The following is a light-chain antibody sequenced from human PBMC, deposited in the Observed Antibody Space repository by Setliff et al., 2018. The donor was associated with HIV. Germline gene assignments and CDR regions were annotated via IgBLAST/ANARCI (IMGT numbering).Light chain of an antibody. Sequence: QSALTQPASVSGSPGQSITISCTGSSSDVGGYNYVSWYQQHPGKAPKLMIYGVSQRPSGVSDRFSGSKSGITASLTISGLQPEDESDYYCSSYTASSTLVFGGGTKVTV. V-gene: IGLV2-14*03. CDR3: SSYTASSTLV. CDR1: SSDVGGYNY. J-gene: IGLJ3*02. CDR2: GVS.